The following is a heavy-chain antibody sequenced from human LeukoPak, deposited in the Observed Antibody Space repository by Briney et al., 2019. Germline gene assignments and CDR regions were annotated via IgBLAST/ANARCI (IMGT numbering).Heavy chain of an antibody. CDR3: ACTAGY. D-gene: IGHD2-8*01. V-gene: IGHV4-34*01. CDR2: INHSGST. J-gene: IGHJ4*02. CDR1: GGSFSGYY. Sequence: WETLSLTCAVYGGSFSGYYWNWIRQPPGKGLEWIGEINHSGSTNYNPSLKSRVTISVDTSKNQFSLKLSSVTAADTAVYYCACTAGYWGQGTLVTVSS.